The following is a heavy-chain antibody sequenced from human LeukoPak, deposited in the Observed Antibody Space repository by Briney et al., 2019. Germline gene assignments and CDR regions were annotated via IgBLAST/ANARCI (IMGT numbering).Heavy chain of an antibody. CDR1: GFTFSSYA. V-gene: IGHV3-23*01. Sequence: PGGSLRLSCAASGFTFSSYAMSWVRQAPGKGLEWVSVISGSGGNTNYADSVKGRFTISRDNSKNTVFLQMSSLRAEDTAAYYCARVGERGDAFDIWGQGTMVTVSS. CDR3: ARVGERGDAFDI. D-gene: IGHD2-15*01. J-gene: IGHJ3*02. CDR2: ISGSGGNT.